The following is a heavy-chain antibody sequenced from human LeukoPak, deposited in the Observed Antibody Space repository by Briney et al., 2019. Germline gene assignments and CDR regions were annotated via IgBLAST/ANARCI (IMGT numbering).Heavy chain of an antibody. CDR3: ARERIVAAFDI. V-gene: IGHV3-48*01. CDR2: ISSSSSTI. J-gene: IGHJ3*02. D-gene: IGHD5-12*01. Sequence: KAGGSLRLSCAASGFTFSSYSMNWVRQAPGKGLEWVSSISSSSSTIYYADSVKGRFTISRDNAKNSLYLQMNSLRAEDTAVYYCARERIVAAFDIWGQGTMVTVSS. CDR1: GFTFSSYS.